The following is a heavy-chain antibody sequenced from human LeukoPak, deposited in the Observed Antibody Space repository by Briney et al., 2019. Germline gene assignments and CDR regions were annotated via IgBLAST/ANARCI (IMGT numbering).Heavy chain of an antibody. J-gene: IGHJ4*02. CDR3: ARFRTIFGVFDY. Sequence: ASVKVSCKASGYTFTSYYMHWVRQAPGQGLEWMGIINPSGVSTSYAQKFQGRVTMTRDTSISTAYMELSRLRSDDTAVYYCARFRTIFGVFDYWGQGTLVTVSS. D-gene: IGHD3-3*01. CDR2: INPSGVST. V-gene: IGHV1-46*01. CDR1: GYTFTSYY.